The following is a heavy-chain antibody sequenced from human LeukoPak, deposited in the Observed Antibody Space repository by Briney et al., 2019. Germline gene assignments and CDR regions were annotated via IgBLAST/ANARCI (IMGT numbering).Heavy chain of an antibody. J-gene: IGHJ6*02. Sequence: GESLKISCKGSGYSFTSSWIGWVRQMPGKGLEWMGIIYPGDSDTRYSPSFQGQVTISADKSISTAYLQWSSLTASDTAMYYCASGRYSGYGPLRPYGMDVWGQGTTVTVSS. CDR3: ASGRYSGYGPLRPYGMDV. D-gene: IGHD5-12*01. CDR2: IYPGDSDT. CDR1: GYSFTSSW. V-gene: IGHV5-51*01.